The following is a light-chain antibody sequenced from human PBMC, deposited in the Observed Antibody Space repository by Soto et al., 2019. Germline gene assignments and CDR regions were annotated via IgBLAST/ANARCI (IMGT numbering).Light chain of an antibody. V-gene: IGLV2-14*03. CDR1: SSDVGAYNY. CDR3: SAYTTSSCYV. Sequence: QSALTQPASVSGSPGQSITISCTGTSSDVGAYNYVSWYQQHPGKAPKLMIYDVSNRPSGVSDRFSGSKSGNTASLTISGLQPEDEGDYYCSAYTTSSCYVFGSGTKLTVL. J-gene: IGLJ1*01. CDR2: DVS.